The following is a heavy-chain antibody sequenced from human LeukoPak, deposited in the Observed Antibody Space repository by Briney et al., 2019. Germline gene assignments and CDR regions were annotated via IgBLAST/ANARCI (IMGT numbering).Heavy chain of an antibody. D-gene: IGHD1-26*01. CDR3: AKDSLKVGATYWFDP. CDR1: GFTFSSYW. CDR2: ISGSGGST. V-gene: IGHV3-23*01. Sequence: GGSLRLSCAASGFTFSSYWMHWVRQAPGKRLEWVSAISGSGGSTYYADSVKGRFTISRDNSKNTLYLQMNSLRAEDTAVYYCAKDSLKVGATYWFDPWGQGTLVTVSS. J-gene: IGHJ5*02.